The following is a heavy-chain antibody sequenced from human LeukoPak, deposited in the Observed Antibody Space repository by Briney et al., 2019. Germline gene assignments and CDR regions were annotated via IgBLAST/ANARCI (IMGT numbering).Heavy chain of an antibody. CDR3: ARGMDAAPRVFDF. V-gene: IGHV3-74*01. CDR2: INSDGSST. J-gene: IGHJ4*02. Sequence: GGSLRLSCAASGFTFRSYWMHWVRQAPGKGLVWVSHINSDGSSTTYADSVKGRFTISRDDAKTTLYLQMNSLRAEDTALYYCARGMDAAPRVFDFWGQGTLVTVSS. D-gene: IGHD2-8*01. CDR1: GFTFRSYW.